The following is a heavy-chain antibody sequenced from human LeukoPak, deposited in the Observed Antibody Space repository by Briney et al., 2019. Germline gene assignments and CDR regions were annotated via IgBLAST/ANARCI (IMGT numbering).Heavy chain of an antibody. Sequence: GASVKVSCKASGYTFTSYDINWVRQATGQGLEWMGWMNPNSGNTGYAQKFQGRVTMTRNTSISTAYMELSSLRSEDTAVYYCARDIFGYNWFDPWGRGTLVTVSS. CDR1: GYTFTSYD. J-gene: IGHJ5*02. CDR3: ARDIFGYNWFDP. V-gene: IGHV1-8*01. D-gene: IGHD3-3*02. CDR2: MNPNSGNT.